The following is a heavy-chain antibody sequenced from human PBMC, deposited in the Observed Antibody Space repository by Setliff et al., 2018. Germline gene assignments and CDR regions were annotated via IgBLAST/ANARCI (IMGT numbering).Heavy chain of an antibody. Sequence: SETLSLTCTVSGASLSSGSYYWSWIRQSAGKGLEWIGRIYTSGATTYSPSLTRRVSIPADTSQNLFSLRLKSVTAADTAVYYCAKEYVVNSFVSNSHQHYGLDVWGQGTTVPVSS. V-gene: IGHV4-61*02. J-gene: IGHJ6*02. CDR2: IYTSGAT. CDR3: AKEYVVNSFVSNSHQHYGLDV. D-gene: IGHD2-21*01. CDR1: GASLSSGSYY.